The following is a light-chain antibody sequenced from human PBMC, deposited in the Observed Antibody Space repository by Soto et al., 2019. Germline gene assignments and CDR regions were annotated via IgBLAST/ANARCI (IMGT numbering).Light chain of an antibody. J-gene: IGKJ4*01. CDR3: QQYGSTPLT. CDR1: QSVRNNY. V-gene: IGKV3-20*01. Sequence: EIVLPQSPGTLSSSPGERATLSCRASQSVRNNYLAWYQQKPGQPPRFLIYDVSTRAAGIPDRFSGSGSGTDFTLTISRLEPEDFAVYYCQQYGSTPLTFGGGTKVEIE. CDR2: DVS.